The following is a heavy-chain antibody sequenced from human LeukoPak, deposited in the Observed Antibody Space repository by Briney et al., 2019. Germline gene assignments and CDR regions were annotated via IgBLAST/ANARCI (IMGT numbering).Heavy chain of an antibody. CDR3: AQGYCSGGSCYSFDY. Sequence: PGRSLRLSCAASGFTFSSYGMHWVRQAPGKGLEWVAVIWYDGSNKYYAYSVKGRFTISRDNSKNTLYLQMNSLRAEDTAVYYCAQGYCSGGSCYSFDYWGQGTLVTVSS. J-gene: IGHJ4*02. CDR1: GFTFSSYG. V-gene: IGHV3-33*06. CDR2: IWYDGSNK. D-gene: IGHD2-15*01.